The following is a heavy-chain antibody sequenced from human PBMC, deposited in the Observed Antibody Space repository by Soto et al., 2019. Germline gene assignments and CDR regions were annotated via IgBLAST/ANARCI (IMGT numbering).Heavy chain of an antibody. CDR1: GFTFSNAW. J-gene: IGHJ1*01. D-gene: IGHD3-22*01. Sequence: GGSLRLSCAASGFTFSNAWMNWVRQAPGKGLEWVGRIKSKTDGGTTDYAAPVKGRFTISRDDSKNTLYLQMNSLKTEDTAVYYCTTDRALDYYDSSGYYPPAEYFQHWGQGTLVTAPQ. V-gene: IGHV3-15*07. CDR3: TTDRALDYYDSSGYYPPAEYFQH. CDR2: IKSKTDGGTT.